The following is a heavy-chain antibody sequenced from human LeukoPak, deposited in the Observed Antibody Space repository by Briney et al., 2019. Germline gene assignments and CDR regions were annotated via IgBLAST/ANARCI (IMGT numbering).Heavy chain of an antibody. CDR3: ARLELMVFDY. D-gene: IGHD2-8*01. J-gene: IGHJ4*02. Sequence: PGGSLRLSCAASGFTFSSYAMSWIRQPPGKGLEWIGYIYYSGSTNYNPSLKSRVTISVDTSKNQFSLKLSSVTAADTAVYYCARLELMVFDYWGQGTLVTVSS. V-gene: IGHV4-59*08. CDR2: IYYSGST. CDR1: GFTFSSYA.